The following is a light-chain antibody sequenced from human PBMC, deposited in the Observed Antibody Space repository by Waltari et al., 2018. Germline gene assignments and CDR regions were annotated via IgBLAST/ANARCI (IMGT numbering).Light chain of an antibody. CDR3: ATWDGSLSAWV. CDR2: RKN. J-gene: IGLJ3*02. CDR1: SSNIGSNF. Sequence: QSVLTQPPSASGTPGQRATISCSGRSSNIGSNFVYWYQQLPGTAPKLLIYRKNQRPSGVPDRFSGSKSGTSASLAISGLRSEDEADYYCATWDGSLSAWVFGGGTKLTVL. V-gene: IGLV1-47*01.